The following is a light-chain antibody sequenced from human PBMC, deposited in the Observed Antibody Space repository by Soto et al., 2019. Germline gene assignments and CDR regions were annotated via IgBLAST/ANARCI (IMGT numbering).Light chain of an antibody. CDR2: DAS. CDR1: QSVSSSY. CDR3: QQRSNWPT. Sequence: EFVLTQSPGTLSLSPGERATLSCRASQSVSSSYLAWYQQKPGQAPRLLIYDASNRATGIPARFSGSGSGTDFTLTISSLEPEDFAVYYCQQRSNWPTFGQGTKVDIK. J-gene: IGKJ1*01. V-gene: IGKV3-11*01.